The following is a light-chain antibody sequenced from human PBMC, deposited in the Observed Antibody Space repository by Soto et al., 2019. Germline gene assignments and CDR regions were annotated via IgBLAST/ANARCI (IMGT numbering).Light chain of an antibody. J-gene: IGLJ2*01. CDR2: SYN. CDR1: SSNIGSNT. V-gene: IGLV1-44*01. CDR3: AAWDDILNGVL. Sequence: QSMLTQPPSASGTPGQRVIISCSGSSSNIGSNTVNWYQQIPGTAPKLLIYSYNQRPSGVPDRFSGSKSDTSASLAISGLQSEDEAEYYCAAWDDILNGVLFGGGTQLTVL.